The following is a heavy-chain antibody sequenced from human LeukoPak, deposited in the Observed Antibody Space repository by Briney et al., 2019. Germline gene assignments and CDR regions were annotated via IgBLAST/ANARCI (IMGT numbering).Heavy chain of an antibody. Sequence: GGTLRLSCAASGFTFSSHGMSWVRQAPGKGLEWVSTISGSGDNTYYADSVKGRFTISRDNSKNTLYLQMNSLRAEDTAVYYCAKDSQLTSYYYYYMDVWGKGTTVTISS. J-gene: IGHJ6*03. V-gene: IGHV3-23*01. CDR3: AKDSQLTSYYYYYMDV. D-gene: IGHD4/OR15-4a*01. CDR1: GFTFSSHG. CDR2: ISGSGDNT.